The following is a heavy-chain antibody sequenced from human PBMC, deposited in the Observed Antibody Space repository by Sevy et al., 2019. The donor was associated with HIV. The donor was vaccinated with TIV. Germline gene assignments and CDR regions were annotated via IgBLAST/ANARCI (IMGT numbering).Heavy chain of an antibody. J-gene: IGHJ3*02. V-gene: IGHV1-69*13. D-gene: IGHD3-22*01. CDR3: ASTDYYDSSGYYLYAFDM. Sequence: ASVKVSCKASGGTFNSYAISWVRQAPGQGLEWMGGIIPIFGTTNYGHKFQGRVTITADESTSTAYIELSSLRSEDMAVYYCASTDYYDSSGYYLYAFDMWGQGTMVTVSS. CDR2: IIPIFGTT. CDR1: GGTFNSYA.